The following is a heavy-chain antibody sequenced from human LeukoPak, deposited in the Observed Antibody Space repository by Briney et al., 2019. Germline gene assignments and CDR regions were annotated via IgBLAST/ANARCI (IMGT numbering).Heavy chain of an antibody. V-gene: IGHV3-23*01. Sequence: GGSLRLSCVPSGFTFSSFALDWVGQAPGRGLEWFSVVSRTGSTKYYADSVKGRFTVSRDNSKNTVYLQMNSLRVDDSAVYYCAKRKNSPGYSSLDQWGQGTLVTVSS. CDR2: VSRTGSTK. J-gene: IGHJ4*02. D-gene: IGHD2-15*01. CDR1: GFTFSSFA. CDR3: AKRKNSPGYSSLDQ.